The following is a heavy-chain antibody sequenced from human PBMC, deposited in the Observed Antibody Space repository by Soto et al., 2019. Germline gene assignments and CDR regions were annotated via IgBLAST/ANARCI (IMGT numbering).Heavy chain of an antibody. Sequence: SETLSLTCTVSGGSISSYYWSWIRQPPGKGLEWIGYIYYSGSTNYNPSLKSRVTISVDTSKNQFSLKLSSVTAADTAVYYCARVGDFWSGYDAFDIWGQGTMVTVSS. CDR2: IYYSGST. J-gene: IGHJ3*02. V-gene: IGHV4-59*01. CDR1: GGSISSYY. D-gene: IGHD3-3*01. CDR3: ARVGDFWSGYDAFDI.